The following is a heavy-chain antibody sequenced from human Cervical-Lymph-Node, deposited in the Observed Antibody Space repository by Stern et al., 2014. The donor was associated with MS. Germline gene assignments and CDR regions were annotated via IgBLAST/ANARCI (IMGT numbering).Heavy chain of an antibody. D-gene: IGHD2-15*01. V-gene: IGHV3-23*04. CDR3: AKDRELVVVTFDS. J-gene: IGHJ4*02. CDR2: ISLSGGST. CDR1: GFTFSDYA. Sequence: EVQLVESGGGLVQPGGPLRLSGAASGFTFSDYAMSWVPQAPGKGLEWGSAISLSGGSTFYAGSVQGRFTISRDNSKNTLYLQMNSLRAEDTAVYYCAKDRELVVVTFDSWGQGTLVTVSS.